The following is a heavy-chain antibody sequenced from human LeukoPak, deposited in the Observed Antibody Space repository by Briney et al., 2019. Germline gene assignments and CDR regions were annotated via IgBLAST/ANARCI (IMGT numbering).Heavy chain of an antibody. CDR1: GFTFSDYY. Sequence: GGSLRLSCAASGFTFSDYYMSWIRQAPGKGLEWVSAISGSGGSTYYADSVKGRFTISRDNSKNTLYLQMNSLRAEDTAVYYCAKVILTGYYPHDAFDIWGQGTMVTVSS. CDR3: AKVILTGYYPHDAFDI. CDR2: ISGSGGST. J-gene: IGHJ3*02. D-gene: IGHD3-9*01. V-gene: IGHV3-23*01.